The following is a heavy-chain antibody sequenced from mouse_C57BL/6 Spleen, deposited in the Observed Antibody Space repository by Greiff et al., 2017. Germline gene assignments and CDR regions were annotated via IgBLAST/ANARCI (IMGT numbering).Heavy chain of an antibody. CDR2: ISSGSSTI. J-gene: IGHJ2*01. V-gene: IGHV5-17*01. Sequence: EVQVVESGGGLVKPGGSLKLSCAASGFTFSDYGMHWVRQAPEKGLEWVAYISSGSSTIYYADTVKGRFTISRDNAKNTLYLQMTSLRSEDTAMYYCAREDYCGCLDYWGQGTTLTVSS. CDR1: GFTFSDYG. D-gene: IGHD2-2*01. CDR3: AREDYCGCLDY.